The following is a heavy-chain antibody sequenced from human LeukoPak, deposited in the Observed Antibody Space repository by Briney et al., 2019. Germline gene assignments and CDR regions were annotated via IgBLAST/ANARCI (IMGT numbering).Heavy chain of an antibody. D-gene: IGHD3-22*01. Sequence: PGGSLRLSCAASGFTVSSNYMSWVRQAPGKGLEWVSVIYSGGSTYYADSVKGRFTISRDNSKNTLYLQMNSLRAEDTAVYYCARGDSSGYPDAFDIWGQGTMVTVSS. CDR3: ARGDSSGYPDAFDI. CDR1: GFTVSSNY. CDR2: IYSGGST. J-gene: IGHJ3*02. V-gene: IGHV3-66*01.